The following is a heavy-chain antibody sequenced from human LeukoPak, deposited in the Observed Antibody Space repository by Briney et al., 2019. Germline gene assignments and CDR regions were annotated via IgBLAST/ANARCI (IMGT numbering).Heavy chain of an antibody. CDR2: ISGYSGNA. D-gene: IGHD3-16*01. J-gene: IGHJ6*03. Sequence: ASVKVSCKASGYTFTSYDISWVRQAPGQGLEWMGWISGYSGNANYAQKLQGRVTMTTDTSTSTAYMELRSLRSDDTAVYYCARDGTAPPTFMITFGGVKSYYYMDVWGKGTTVTVSS. CDR1: GYTFTSYD. V-gene: IGHV1-18*01. CDR3: ARDGTAPPTFMITFGGVKSYYYMDV.